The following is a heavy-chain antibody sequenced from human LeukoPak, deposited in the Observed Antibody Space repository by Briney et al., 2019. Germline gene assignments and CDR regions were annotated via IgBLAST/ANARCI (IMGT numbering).Heavy chain of an antibody. Sequence: SETLSLTCAVYGGSFSGYYWSWIRQPPGKGLEWIGEINHSGSTNYNPSLKSRVTISVDTSKNQFSLKLSPVTAADTAVYYCARHDYSNNWFDPWGQGTLVTVSS. D-gene: IGHD2/OR15-2a*01. CDR2: INHSGST. CDR1: GGSFSGYY. V-gene: IGHV4-34*01. J-gene: IGHJ5*02. CDR3: ARHDYSNNWFDP.